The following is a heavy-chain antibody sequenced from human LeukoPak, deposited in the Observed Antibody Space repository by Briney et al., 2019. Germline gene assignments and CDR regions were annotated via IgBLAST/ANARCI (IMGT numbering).Heavy chain of an antibody. CDR1: GGSISSSSYY. Sequence: SETLSLTCTVSGGSISSSSYYWGWIRQPPGKGLEWIGSIYYSGSTYYNSSLKSRVTISVDTSKNQFSLKLSSVTAADTAMYYCARSYGSGHYYYKGVWGKGTTVTISS. J-gene: IGHJ6*03. CDR2: IYYSGST. D-gene: IGHD3-10*01. V-gene: IGHV4-39*07. CDR3: ARSYGSGHYYYKGV.